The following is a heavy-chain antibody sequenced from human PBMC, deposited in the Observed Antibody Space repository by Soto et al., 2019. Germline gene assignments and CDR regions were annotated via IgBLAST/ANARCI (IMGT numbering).Heavy chain of an antibody. Sequence: GGSLRLSCAASGFTFSSYGMHWVRQAPGKGLEWVAVISYDGSNKYYADSVKGRFTISRDNSKNTLYLQMNSLRAEDTAVYYCAKDQGVVVAANDNFSDAFDIWGQGTMVTVSS. V-gene: IGHV3-30*18. D-gene: IGHD2-15*01. CDR2: ISYDGSNK. J-gene: IGHJ3*02. CDR1: GFTFSSYG. CDR3: AKDQGVVVAANDNFSDAFDI.